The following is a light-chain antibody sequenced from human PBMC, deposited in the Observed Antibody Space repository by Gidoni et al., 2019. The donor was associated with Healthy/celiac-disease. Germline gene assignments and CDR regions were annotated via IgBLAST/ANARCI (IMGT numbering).Light chain of an antibody. J-gene: IGKJ2*01. CDR2: DAS. CDR1: PGISND. V-gene: IGKV1-6*01. CDR3: LQEYNYPYT. Sequence: AIQMTQSPSSLSASVGDRVTITCRASPGISNDLVWYQQKPWKAPKVLIYDASSLQSGVPSRCNGSGSGTDFTLTISSLQPEDFATYYCLQEYNYPYTFGQXTKLEIK.